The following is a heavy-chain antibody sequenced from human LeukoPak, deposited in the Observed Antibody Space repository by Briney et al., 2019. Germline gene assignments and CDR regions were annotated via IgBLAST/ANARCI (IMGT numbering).Heavy chain of an antibody. V-gene: IGHV5-51*01. CDR3: ARGRRGSGSYYRGNNWFDP. J-gene: IGHJ5*02. D-gene: IGHD3-10*01. CDR2: IYPGDSDT. Sequence: PGESLKISCKGSGYNFNIYWIVWVRQMPGKGLEWMGIIYPGDSDTRYSPSFQGQVTFSADKSISTAYLQWSSLKASDTAMYYCARGRRGSGSYYRGNNWFDPWGQGTLVTVSS. CDR1: GYNFNIYW.